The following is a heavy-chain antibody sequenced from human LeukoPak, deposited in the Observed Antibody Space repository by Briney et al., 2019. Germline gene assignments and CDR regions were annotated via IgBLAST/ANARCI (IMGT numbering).Heavy chain of an antibody. V-gene: IGHV3-23*01. CDR2: ISGSGGGT. D-gene: IGHD6-19*01. J-gene: IGHJ4*02. CDR3: AKGKYSSGWYEDY. CDR1: GFTFSSYG. Sequence: PGGSLRLSCAASGFTFSSYGMSWVRQAPGKGLEWVSAISGSGGGTYYADSVKGRFTISRDNSKNTLYLQMNSLRAEDTAVYYCAKGKYSSGWYEDYWGQGTLVTVSS.